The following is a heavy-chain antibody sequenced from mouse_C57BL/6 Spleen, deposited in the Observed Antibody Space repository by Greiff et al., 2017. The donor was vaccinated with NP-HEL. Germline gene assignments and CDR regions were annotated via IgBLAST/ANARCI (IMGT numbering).Heavy chain of an antibody. J-gene: IGHJ2*01. CDR1: GYTFTDYY. Sequence: EVQLQQSGPELVKPGASVKISCKASGYTFTDYYMNWVKQSHGKSLEWIGDINPNNGGTSYNQKFKGKATLTVDKSSSTAYMELRSLTSEDSAVYYCAREDGGYFDYWGQGTTLTVSS. CDR2: INPNNGGT. CDR3: AREDGGYFDY. V-gene: IGHV1-26*01.